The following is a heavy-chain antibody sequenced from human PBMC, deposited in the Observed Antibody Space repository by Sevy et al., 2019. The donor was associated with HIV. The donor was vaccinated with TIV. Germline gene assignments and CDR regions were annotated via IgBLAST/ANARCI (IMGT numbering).Heavy chain of an antibody. CDR2: IWGDGSDK. CDR1: GFTFSSYV. D-gene: IGHD1-26*01. Sequence: GGSLRLSCAASGFTFSSYVMHWVRQAPGKGLEWVALIWGDGSDKYYADSVKGRFTISRDNSKNMLYLQMNSLRPEDTAVYYCARDLVGATSDWGQGTLVTVSS. CDR3: ARDLVGATSD. V-gene: IGHV3-30*04. J-gene: IGHJ4*02.